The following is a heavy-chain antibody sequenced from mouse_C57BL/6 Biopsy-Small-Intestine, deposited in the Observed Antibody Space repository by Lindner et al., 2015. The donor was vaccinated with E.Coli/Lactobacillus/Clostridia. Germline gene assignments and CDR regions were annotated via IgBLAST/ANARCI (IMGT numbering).Heavy chain of an antibody. D-gene: IGHD5-1*01. Sequence: VQLQESGPELVKPGASVKISCKASGYALSSSWMNWVKQSRGKSLEWIGYFHPDSGGYGYNQKFKGKATLTVDRSSSTAYMELRSLTSEDSAVYYCAREKSTEGFSYWGQGTLVTVSA. V-gene: IGHV1-34*01. CDR1: GYALSSSW. CDR3: AREKSTEGFSY. J-gene: IGHJ3*01. CDR2: FHPDSGGY.